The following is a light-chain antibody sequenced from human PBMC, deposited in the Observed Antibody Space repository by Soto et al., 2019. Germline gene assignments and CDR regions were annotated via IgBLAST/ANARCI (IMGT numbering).Light chain of an antibody. V-gene: IGKV3-15*01. CDR3: QQYNNWPWT. CDR2: GAS. CDR1: QSVSSN. J-gene: IGKJ1*01. Sequence: EIVMTQSPATLSMSPGERATLSCRASQSVSSNFAWYQQKPGQAPRLLIYGASTRATGIPARFSGSGSGTEFTLTISSLQSEDFALYSCQQYNNWPWTFGQGTKVEIK.